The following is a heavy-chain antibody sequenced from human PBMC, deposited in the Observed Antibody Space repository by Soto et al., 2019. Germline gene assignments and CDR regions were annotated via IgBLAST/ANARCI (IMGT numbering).Heavy chain of an antibody. Sequence: ASVKVSCKASGYSFTDYHIHWVRQAPGQGLEWLGRINPKSGGTSTAQKFQGWVTMTTDTSISTASMELTRLTTDDTAIYYCARGDSTDCSNGVCSFFYNHDMDVWGQGTTVTVSS. V-gene: IGHV1-2*04. CDR3: ARGDSTDCSNGVCSFFYNHDMDV. CDR2: INPKSGGT. D-gene: IGHD2-8*01. CDR1: GYSFTDYH. J-gene: IGHJ6*02.